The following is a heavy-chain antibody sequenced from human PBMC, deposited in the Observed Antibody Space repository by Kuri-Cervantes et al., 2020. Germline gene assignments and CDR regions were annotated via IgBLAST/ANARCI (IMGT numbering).Heavy chain of an antibody. V-gene: IGHV3-30-3*01. CDR1: GFTFSSYA. CDR2: ISYDGSNK. Sequence: GESLKISCAASGFTFSSYAMRWVRQAPGKGLEWVAVISYDGSNKYYADSVKGRFTISRDNAKNSLYLQMNSLRDEDTAVYYCASLSSKMATTGGYWGQGTLVTVSS. D-gene: IGHD5-24*01. J-gene: IGHJ4*02. CDR3: ASLSSKMATTGGY.